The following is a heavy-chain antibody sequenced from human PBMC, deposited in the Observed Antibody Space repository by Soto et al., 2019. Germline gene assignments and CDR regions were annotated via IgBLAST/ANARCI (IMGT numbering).Heavy chain of an antibody. CDR1: GYTFTGYY. CDR2: INPNSGGT. D-gene: IGHD2-15*01. Sequence: ASVKVSCKASGYTFTGYYMHWVRQAPGQGLEWMGWINPNSGGTNYAQKFQGRVTMTRDTSISTAYMELSRLRSDDTAVYYCARARGYCSGGSCTSGRFDPWGQGTLVTVSS. CDR3: ARARGYCSGGSCTSGRFDP. J-gene: IGHJ5*02. V-gene: IGHV1-2*02.